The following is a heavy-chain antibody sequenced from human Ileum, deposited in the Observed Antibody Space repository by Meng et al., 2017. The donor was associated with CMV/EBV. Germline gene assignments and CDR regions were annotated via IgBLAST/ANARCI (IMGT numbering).Heavy chain of an antibody. Sequence: SDLGLVKTSQTLSLTCTVSGDSLSTCYYYCVWIRQPPGKGPEWIGYIYYSGSTLYNPSLKSPVTISLDKSKNQFSLRLRSVTAADTAVYFCAREGGGWYFDSWGQGTLVTVSS. CDR1: GDSLSTCYYY. CDR2: IYYSGST. CDR3: AREGGGWYFDS. J-gene: IGHJ4*02. V-gene: IGHV4-30-4*01. D-gene: IGHD6-19*01.